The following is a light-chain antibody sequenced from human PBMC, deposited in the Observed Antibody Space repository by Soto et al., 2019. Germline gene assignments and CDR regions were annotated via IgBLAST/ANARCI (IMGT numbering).Light chain of an antibody. J-gene: IGKJ5*01. V-gene: IGKV3-15*01. Sequence: EIVLTQFPATLSVTPGERATLSCRAAQSVGSNLASYQQKPGQAPRLLIFGASTRPTGIPARFSGSGSGTDFTLTITGVQSEDCAIYYCQQYDYWPPITFGQGTRLGIK. CDR1: QSVGSN. CDR3: QQYDYWPPIT. CDR2: GAS.